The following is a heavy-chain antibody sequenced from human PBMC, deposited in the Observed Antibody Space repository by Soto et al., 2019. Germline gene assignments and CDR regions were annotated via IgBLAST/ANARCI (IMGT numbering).Heavy chain of an antibody. Sequence: SETLSLTCTVSGGSISSNSYYWDWIRQPPGKGREGIGSIYYSGATYYNPSLQSRVTISVDTSKNQFSLHLSSVTAADTAVYYCARHAGYDSVWGNPDGNDYWGQGTLVTVSS. J-gene: IGHJ4*02. CDR1: GGSISSNSYY. V-gene: IGHV4-39*01. D-gene: IGHD3-16*01. CDR2: IYYSGAT. CDR3: ARHAGYDSVWGNPDGNDY.